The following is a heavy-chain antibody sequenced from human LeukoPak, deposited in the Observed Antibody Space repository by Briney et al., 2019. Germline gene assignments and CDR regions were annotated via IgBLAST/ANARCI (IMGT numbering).Heavy chain of an antibody. CDR2: IYYSGST. CDR3: ARSDHIVVPYHDAFDI. Sequence: SEALYLTCTVSRGSISTYYWSWIRQPPGKGLEWIGYIYYSGSTESNPSLKSRVTLSVDTSKNQFSLKLSSVTAADTAVYYCARSDHIVVPYHDAFDIWAKGQRSPSLQ. J-gene: IGHJ3*02. CDR1: RGSISTYY. V-gene: IGHV4-59*01. D-gene: IGHD3-22*01.